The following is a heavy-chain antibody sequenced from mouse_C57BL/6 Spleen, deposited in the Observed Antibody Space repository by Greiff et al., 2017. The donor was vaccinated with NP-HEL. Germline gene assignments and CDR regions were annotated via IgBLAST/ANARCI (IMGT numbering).Heavy chain of an antibody. J-gene: IGHJ4*01. CDR3: ARTHYYGSSYGAMDY. Sequence: VQLQQSGPELVKPGASVQIPCKASGYTFTDYNMDWVKQSHGKSLEWIGDINPNNGGTIYNQKFKGKATLTVDKSSSTAYMELRSLTSEDTAVYYCARTHYYGSSYGAMDYWGQGTSVTVSS. CDR1: GYTFTDYN. V-gene: IGHV1-18*01. CDR2: INPNNGGT. D-gene: IGHD1-1*01.